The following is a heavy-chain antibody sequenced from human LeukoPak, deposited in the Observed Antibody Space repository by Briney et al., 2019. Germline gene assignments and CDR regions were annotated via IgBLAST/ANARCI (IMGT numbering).Heavy chain of an antibody. D-gene: IGHD3-22*01. V-gene: IGHV4-30-2*01. CDR3: ARGSHPRDYDSSGYYFDY. CDR2: IYDSGST. CDR1: GGSISSGGYC. J-gene: IGHJ4*02. Sequence: PSETLSLTCTVSGGSISSGGYCWSWLRQPPGRGLEWLGYIYDSGSTYYNPSLKSRVTISVDRSKNQFSLKLSSVTAADTAVYYCARGSHPRDYDSSGYYFDYWGQGTLVTVSS.